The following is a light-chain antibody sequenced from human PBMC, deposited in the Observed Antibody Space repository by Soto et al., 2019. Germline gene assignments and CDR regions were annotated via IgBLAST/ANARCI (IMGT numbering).Light chain of an antibody. CDR1: QSGSNY. Sequence: EIVLTQSPATLYLSPQERASLSCRASQSGSNYLAWYQQKPGQAHRLLIYDESNRAAGIPARFSASGSGTAFTLAICSLQPEDFAGYYCQQRSNLSFGGGTKVEIK. J-gene: IGKJ4*01. CDR2: DES. V-gene: IGKV3-11*01. CDR3: QQRSNLS.